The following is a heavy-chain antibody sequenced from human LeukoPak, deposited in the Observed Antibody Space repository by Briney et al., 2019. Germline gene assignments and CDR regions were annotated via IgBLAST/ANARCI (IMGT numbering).Heavy chain of an antibody. Sequence: SGGSLRLSCAASGFTFSSYSMNWVRQAPGKGLEWVSGISWNSGSIGYADSVKGRFTISRDNAKNSLYLQMNSLRAEDMALYYCAKDSGSGSYSMYMSFDYWGQGTLVTVSS. CDR3: AKDSGSGSYSMYMSFDY. V-gene: IGHV3-9*03. CDR2: ISWNSGSI. CDR1: GFTFSSYS. J-gene: IGHJ4*02. D-gene: IGHD3-10*01.